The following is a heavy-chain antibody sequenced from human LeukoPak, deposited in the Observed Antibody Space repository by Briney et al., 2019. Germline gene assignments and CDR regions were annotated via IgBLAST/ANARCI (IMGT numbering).Heavy chain of an antibody. CDR2: IYYSGSA. Sequence: KPSETLSLTCAVSGGSINEYYWSLIRQPPGTGLEWIGYIYYSGSANYSPSPKSRVTISVDTSKTQFSLKLSSVTAADTAVYYCARVRVLPAAGYYFDSWGQGTLVTVSS. J-gene: IGHJ4*02. D-gene: IGHD2-2*01. CDR3: ARVRVLPAAGYYFDS. CDR1: GGSINEYY. V-gene: IGHV4-59*01.